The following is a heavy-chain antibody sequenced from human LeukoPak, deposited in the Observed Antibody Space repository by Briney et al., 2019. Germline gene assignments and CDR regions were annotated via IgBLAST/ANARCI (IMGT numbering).Heavy chain of an antibody. V-gene: IGHV4-59*01. CDR2: VHYSGST. J-gene: IGHJ5*02. D-gene: IGHD5-24*01. CDR1: GGSIRSYH. CDR3: ARGWDWFDP. Sequence: SETLSLTCTVSGGSIRSYHWGWIRQTPGKGLDWIGYVHYSGSTNYNPSLKSRVTISVDTSKNQFSLKVSSVTAADTAVYYCARGWDWFDPWGQGTLVTVSS.